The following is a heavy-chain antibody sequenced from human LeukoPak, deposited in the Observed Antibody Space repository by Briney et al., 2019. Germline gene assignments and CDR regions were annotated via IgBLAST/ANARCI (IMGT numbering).Heavy chain of an antibody. CDR3: ARASRSDSQGY. Sequence: GGSLRLSCAASGFIFSNYAMSWVRQAPGMGLEWVSTLSGSGGMTFYADSVKGRFTISRDNSENRLYLQMDSLRAEDTAVYYCARASRSDSQGYWGQGTLVTVTS. CDR1: GFIFSNYA. J-gene: IGHJ4*02. V-gene: IGHV3-23*01. CDR2: LSGSGGMT. D-gene: IGHD4-11*01.